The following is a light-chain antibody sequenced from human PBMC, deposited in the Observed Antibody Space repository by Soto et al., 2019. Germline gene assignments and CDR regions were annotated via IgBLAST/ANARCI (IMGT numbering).Light chain of an antibody. CDR1: ASDIGGYTF. Sequence: QSVLTQAPSVSGSPGQSVAISCTGTASDIGGYTFVSWYQQHPGKAPKLLIYDVNKRPSGVPDRFSGSKSGNTASLTVSGLQAEDEADYYCSAHGGTNPYVFGTGTKVTVL. CDR3: SAHGGTNPYV. CDR2: DVN. J-gene: IGLJ1*01. V-gene: IGLV2-8*01.